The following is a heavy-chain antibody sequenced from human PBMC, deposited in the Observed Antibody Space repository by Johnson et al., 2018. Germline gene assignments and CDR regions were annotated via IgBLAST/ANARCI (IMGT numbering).Heavy chain of an antibody. CDR1: GFTFDDYA. J-gene: IGHJ3*02. D-gene: IGHD3-22*01. CDR3: AKALYYYDSSEGDAFDI. CDR2: ISWNSGSI. V-gene: IGHV3-9*01. Sequence: VQLVQSGGGLVQPGRSLRLSCAASGFTFDDYAMHWVRQAPGKGLEWVSGISWNSGSIGYADSVKGRFTISRDNAKNSLYLQMNSLRAEDTALYYCAKALYYYDSSEGDAFDIWGQGTMVTVSS.